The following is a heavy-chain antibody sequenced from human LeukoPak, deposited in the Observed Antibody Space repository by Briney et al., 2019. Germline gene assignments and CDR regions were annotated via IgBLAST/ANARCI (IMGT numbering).Heavy chain of an antibody. J-gene: IGHJ4*02. CDR3: ARDSSSGEFDY. V-gene: IGHV3-7*01. CDR2: IKQDGSEK. D-gene: IGHD3-22*01. Sequence: GGSLRLSCAASGFTFSSYWMSWVRQAPGKGLEWVANIKQDGSEKYYVDSVKGRFTISRDNAKNSLYLQMYSLRAEDTAVYYCARDSSSGEFDYWGQGTLVTVSS. CDR1: GFTFSSYW.